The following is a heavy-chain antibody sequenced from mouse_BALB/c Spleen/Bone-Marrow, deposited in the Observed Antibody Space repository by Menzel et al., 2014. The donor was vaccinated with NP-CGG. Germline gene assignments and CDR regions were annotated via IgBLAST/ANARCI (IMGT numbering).Heavy chain of an antibody. CDR3: AREAQTGAWFPN. Sequence: VQLQQSGAELARPGASVKMSCKASGYTFTSYTIQWVHRRPGQGLEWVGYIVPSSGYTDYNQKFKDKATLTADKSSSTAYMQLSSLTSADSAVDYCAREAQTGAWFPNWGQGTLVTVSA. J-gene: IGHJ3*01. D-gene: IGHD4-1*01. CDR2: IVPSSGYT. V-gene: IGHV1-4*01. CDR1: GYTFTSYT.